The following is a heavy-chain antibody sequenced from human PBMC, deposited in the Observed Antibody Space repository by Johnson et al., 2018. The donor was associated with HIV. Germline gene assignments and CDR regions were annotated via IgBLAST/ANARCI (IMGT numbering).Heavy chain of an antibody. J-gene: IGHJ3*02. D-gene: IGHD6-6*01. Sequence: VQLVESGGGVVQPGRSLRLSCAASGFTFRSYAMHWVRQAPGKGLEWVALISYDGSHKFYADSVKGRFTISRDHSKNTLYLQMNSLRAEDTAVYYCAKESSSSSRRNAFDIWGQGTMVIVS. CDR2: ISYDGSHK. CDR3: AKESSSSSRRNAFDI. V-gene: IGHV3-30-3*01. CDR1: GFTFRSYA.